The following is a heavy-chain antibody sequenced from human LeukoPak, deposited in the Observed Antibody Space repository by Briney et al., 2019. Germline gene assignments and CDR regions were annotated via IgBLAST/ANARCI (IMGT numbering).Heavy chain of an antibody. CDR2: IYTSGST. D-gene: IGHD6-13*01. Sequence: SETLSLTCTVSGGSISSYYWSWVRQPAGKGLEWIGRIYTSGSTNYNPSLKSRVTMSVDTSKNQFSLKLSSVTAADTAVYYCARDLAAAGTDWFDPWGQGTLVTVSS. CDR1: GGSISSYY. V-gene: IGHV4-4*07. J-gene: IGHJ5*02. CDR3: ARDLAAAGTDWFDP.